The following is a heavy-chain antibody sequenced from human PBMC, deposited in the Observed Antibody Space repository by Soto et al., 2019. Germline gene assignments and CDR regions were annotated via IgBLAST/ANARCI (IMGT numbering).Heavy chain of an antibody. V-gene: IGHV2-70*13. J-gene: IGHJ6*02. CDR3: ARSIRGPRRFNGMDV. D-gene: IGHD1-20*01. CDR1: GFSLTSPGMC. Sequence: SGPTLVNPTATLTLTCTFSGFSLTSPGMCVSWIRQSPGKALEWLALIERDDDDKYYSTSLKTRLTISKDTRKNQVVLTMANMEPADTATYYCARSIRGPRRFNGMDVWGQGTTVTVSS. CDR2: IERDDDDK.